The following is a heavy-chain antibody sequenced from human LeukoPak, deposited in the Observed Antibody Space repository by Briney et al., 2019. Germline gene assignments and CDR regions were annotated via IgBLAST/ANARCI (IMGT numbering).Heavy chain of an antibody. CDR3: ARLTGSYYDY. V-gene: IGHV4-39*07. Sequence: SETLSLTCTISGGSFSIPDYTYYWGWIRQPPGKGLEWIGSIYDSGITYYNSSLKSRVTISLDTSKNLFSLNLTSVTAADTAVFYCARLTGSYYDYWGQGTLVTVSS. CDR2: IYDSGIT. J-gene: IGHJ4*02. CDR1: GGSFSIPDYTYY. D-gene: IGHD1-26*01.